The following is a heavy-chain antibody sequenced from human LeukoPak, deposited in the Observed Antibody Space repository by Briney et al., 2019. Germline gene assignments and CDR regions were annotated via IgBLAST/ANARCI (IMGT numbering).Heavy chain of an antibody. CDR2: INAGNGNT. V-gene: IGHV1-3*01. D-gene: IGHD4-17*01. CDR1: GYTFTSYA. Sequence: ASVKVSCKASGYTFTSYAMHWVRQAPGQRLEWMGWINAGNGNTKYSQKFQGRVTITRDTSASTAYMELSSLRSEDTAVYYCARVSTTVTTFNYYYYGMDVWGQGTTVTVSS. CDR3: ARVSTTVTTFNYYYYGMDV. J-gene: IGHJ6*02.